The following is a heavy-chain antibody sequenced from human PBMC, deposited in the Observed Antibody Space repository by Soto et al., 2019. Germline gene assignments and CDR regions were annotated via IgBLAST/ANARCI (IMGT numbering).Heavy chain of an antibody. CDR3: PHGRSAAAGSGFDY. D-gene: IGHD6-13*01. CDR2: IYWDGDE. CDR1: GFSLSTSGVG. V-gene: IGHV2-5*02. Sequence: QITLKESGPTLVKPTQTLTLTCTFSGFSLSTSGVGVGWIRQPPGKALEWLALIYWDGDERYSPSLKSRLTITKDTAKNQVVLTMTNMDPVDTGTYYCPHGRSAAAGSGFDYWGQGTLVTVSP. J-gene: IGHJ4*02.